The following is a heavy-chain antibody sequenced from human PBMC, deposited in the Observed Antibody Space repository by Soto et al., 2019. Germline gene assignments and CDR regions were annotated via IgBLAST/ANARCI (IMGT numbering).Heavy chain of an antibody. CDR2: IIPIFGTA. D-gene: IGHD6-19*01. V-gene: IGHV1-69*13. Sequence: SVKVSCKASGGTFSSYAISCVRQAPGQGLEWMGGIIPIFGTANYAQKFQGRVTITADESTSTAYMELSSLRSEDTAVYYCARGGSTLNLSSGWAFDYWGQGTLVTVSS. CDR1: GGTFSSYA. J-gene: IGHJ4*02. CDR3: ARGGSTLNLSSGWAFDY.